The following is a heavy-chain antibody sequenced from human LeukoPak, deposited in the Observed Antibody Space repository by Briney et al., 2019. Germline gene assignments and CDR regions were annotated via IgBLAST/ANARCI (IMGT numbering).Heavy chain of an antibody. D-gene: IGHD3-22*01. Sequence: SETLSLTCTVSGYSISSGYYWGWIRQPPGKGLEWIGSIYHSGNTYYNPSLKSRVTISVDTSKNQFSLKLTSVTAADTAVYYCASGVVVITTRPFDFWGQGTLVTVSS. CDR1: GYSISSGYY. CDR3: ASGVVVITTRPFDF. CDR2: IYHSGNT. J-gene: IGHJ4*02. V-gene: IGHV4-38-2*02.